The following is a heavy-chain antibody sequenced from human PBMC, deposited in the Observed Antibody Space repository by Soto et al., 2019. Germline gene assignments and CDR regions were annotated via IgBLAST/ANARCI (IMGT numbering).Heavy chain of an antibody. J-gene: IGHJ4*02. Sequence: GGSLRLSCAASGFTFSSYSMNWVRQAPGKGLEWVSSISSSSSYIYYADSVKGRFTISRDNAKNSLYLQMNSLGAEDTAVYYCARLYCSGGSCYHSVFDYWGQGTLVTVSS. CDR2: ISSSSSYI. D-gene: IGHD2-15*01. V-gene: IGHV3-21*01. CDR3: ARLYCSGGSCYHSVFDY. CDR1: GFTFSSYS.